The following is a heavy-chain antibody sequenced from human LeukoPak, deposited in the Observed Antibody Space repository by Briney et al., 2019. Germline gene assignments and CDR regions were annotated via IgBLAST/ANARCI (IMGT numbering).Heavy chain of an antibody. D-gene: IGHD2-8*01. CDR2: IPLTGLT. J-gene: IGHJ4*02. V-gene: IGHV4-4*02. Sequence: PSETLSLTCGVSGGSISNTNWWSWVRPPPGQGLEWIGEIPLTGLTHYNPSLESRVTVSLGKSKNQLSLNLTSVTAADTAVYCSRENGAVSPFGYWGQGILVTV. CDR3: SRENGAVSPFGY. CDR1: GGSISNTNW.